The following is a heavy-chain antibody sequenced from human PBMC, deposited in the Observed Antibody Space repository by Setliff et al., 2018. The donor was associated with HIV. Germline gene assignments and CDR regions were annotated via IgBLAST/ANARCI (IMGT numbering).Heavy chain of an antibody. J-gene: IGHJ4*02. CDR2: ISGSGGTT. CDR3: ARDPGMQLRYAFDF. Sequence: PSETLSLTCAVYGGSFSGHYWTWIRQAPGKGLEWVSVISGSGGTTYYADFVKGRFTISRDNSKNTLYLQMNGLRAEDTAVYYCARDPGMQLRYAFDFWGQGTPVTVSS. D-gene: IGHD3-9*01. V-gene: IGHV3-23*01. CDR1: GGSFSGHY.